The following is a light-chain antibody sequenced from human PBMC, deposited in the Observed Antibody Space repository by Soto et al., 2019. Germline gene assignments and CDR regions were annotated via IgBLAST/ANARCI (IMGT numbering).Light chain of an antibody. V-gene: IGLV2-14*01. CDR2: DVS. CDR1: SSDVGGYNY. CDR3: SSYTSISTPLVV. J-gene: IGLJ2*01. Sequence: QSALTQPASVSGSPGQSITISCTGTSSDVGGYNYVSWYQQHPGKAPKLMIYDVSNRPSGVSNRFSGSKSGNTASLTISGLHAEDESYYYGSSYTSISTPLVVFGGGTKLTVL.